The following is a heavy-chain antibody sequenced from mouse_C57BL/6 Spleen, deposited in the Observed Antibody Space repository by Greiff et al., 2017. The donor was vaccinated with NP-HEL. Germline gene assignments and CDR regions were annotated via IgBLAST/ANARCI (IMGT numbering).Heavy chain of an antibody. J-gene: IGHJ2*01. V-gene: IGHV1-52*01. CDR3: ARSDYGSSPDY. CDR2: IDPSVSET. D-gene: IGHD1-1*01. CDR1: GYTFTSYW. Sequence: QVQLQQPGAELVRPGSSVKLSCKASGYTFTSYWMHWVKQRPIQGLEWIGNIDPSVSETHYNQKFKDKATLTVDKSSSTAYMQLSSLTSEDSAVYYCARSDYGSSPDYWGQGTTLTVSS.